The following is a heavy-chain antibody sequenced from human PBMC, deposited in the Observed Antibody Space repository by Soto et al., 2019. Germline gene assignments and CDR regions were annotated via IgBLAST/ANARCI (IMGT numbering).Heavy chain of an antibody. CDR1: GFTFSIYS. CDR2: ISSSSSTI. Sequence: SLRLSCAASGFTFSIYSMNWVRQAPGKGLEWVSYISSSSSTIYYADSVKGRFTISRDNAKNSLYLQMNSLRAEDTAVYYCARDLNLGSFDYWGQGTLVTVSS. V-gene: IGHV3-48*01. CDR3: ARDLNLGSFDY. J-gene: IGHJ4*02.